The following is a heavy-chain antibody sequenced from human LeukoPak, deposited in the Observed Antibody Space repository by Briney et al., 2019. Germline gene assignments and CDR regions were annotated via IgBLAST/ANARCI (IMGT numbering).Heavy chain of an antibody. D-gene: IGHD3-10*01. V-gene: IGHV4-59*01. J-gene: IGHJ5*02. Sequence: SETLSLTCTVSGGSITRNYWSWIRQPPGKGLKWIGYIYYTGSTNYNPSLKSRVTILVDTSKKQFSLKLRSVTAADTAVYYCAREEYGEATPNWFDPWGPGTLVTVSS. CDR3: AREEYGEATPNWFDP. CDR2: IYYTGST. CDR1: GGSITRNY.